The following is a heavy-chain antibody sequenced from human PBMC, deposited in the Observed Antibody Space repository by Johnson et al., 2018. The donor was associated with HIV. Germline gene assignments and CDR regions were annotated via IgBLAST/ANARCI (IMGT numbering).Heavy chain of an antibody. CDR2: ISGSGGST. CDR1: GFPFRSYT. V-gene: IGHV3-23*04. CDR3: ANGGYSYGYDAFDI. Sequence: VQLVESRGAVVQPGRSLRLSCAASGFPFRSYTVHWVRQAPGKGLEWVSAISGSGGSTYYADSVKGRFTISRDNSKNTLYLQMNSLRAEDTAVYYCANGGYSYGYDAFDIWGQGTMVTVSS. J-gene: IGHJ3*02. D-gene: IGHD5-18*01.